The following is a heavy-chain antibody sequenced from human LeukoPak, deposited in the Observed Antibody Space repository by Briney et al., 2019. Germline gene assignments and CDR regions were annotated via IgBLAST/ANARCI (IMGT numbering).Heavy chain of an antibody. D-gene: IGHD3-3*01. CDR3: ARYYPIFGVVIALDY. CDR1: GYTFTSYG. J-gene: IGHJ4*02. CDR2: ISAYNGNT. V-gene: IGHV1-18*01. Sequence: ASVKVSCKASGYTFTSYGISWVRQAPGQELEWMGWISAYNGNTNYAQKLQGRVTMTTDTSTSTACMELRSLRSDDTAVYYCARYYPIFGVVIALDYWGQGTLVTVSS.